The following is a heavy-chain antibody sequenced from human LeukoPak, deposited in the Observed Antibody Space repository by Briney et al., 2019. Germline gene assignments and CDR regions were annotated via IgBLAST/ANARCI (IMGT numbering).Heavy chain of an antibody. CDR2: ISAYNGNT. CDR1: GYTFTSYG. CDR3: ARSANFWSGYFVYFDY. V-gene: IGHV1-18*01. J-gene: IGHJ4*02. D-gene: IGHD3-3*01. Sequence: ASVKVSCKASGYTFTSYGISWVRQAPGQGLEWMGWISAYNGNTNYAQKLQGRVTMTTDTSTSTAYMELRSLRSDDTAVYYCARSANFWSGYFVYFDYWGQGTLVTVSS.